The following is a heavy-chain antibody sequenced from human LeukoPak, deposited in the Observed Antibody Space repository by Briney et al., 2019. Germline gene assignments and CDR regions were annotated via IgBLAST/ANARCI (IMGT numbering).Heavy chain of an antibody. CDR1: GFTFSSYW. CDR3: ARYQSTNPDAFDI. D-gene: IGHD1-26*01. CDR2: IKQDGSEK. V-gene: IGHV3-7*01. J-gene: IGHJ3*02. Sequence: GGSLRLSCAASGFTFSSYWMSWVRQAPGEGLEWVANIKQDGSEKHYVDPVKGRFTISRDNAKNSLYLQMNSLRAEDTAVYYCARYQSTNPDAFDIWGQGTMVTVSS.